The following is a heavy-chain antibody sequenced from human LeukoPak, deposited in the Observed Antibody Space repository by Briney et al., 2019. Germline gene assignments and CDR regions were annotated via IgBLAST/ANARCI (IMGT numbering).Heavy chain of an antibody. D-gene: IGHD3-22*01. Sequence: PSETLSLTCTVSGGSISSYYWSWIRQPPWKGLEWIGYIYYSGSTNYNPSLKSRVTISVDTSKNQFSLKLSSVTAADTAVYYCARHLVSSGYYYNWFDPWGQGTLVTVSS. V-gene: IGHV4-59*08. CDR2: IYYSGST. CDR3: ARHLVSSGYYYNWFDP. J-gene: IGHJ5*02. CDR1: GGSISSYY.